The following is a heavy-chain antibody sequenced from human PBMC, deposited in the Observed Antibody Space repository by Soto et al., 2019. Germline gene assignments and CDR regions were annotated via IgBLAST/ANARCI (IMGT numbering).Heavy chain of an antibody. Sequence: GGSLRLSCAASGFTFSSYGMHWVRQAPGKGLEWVAVIWYDGSNKYYADSVKGRFTISRDNSKNTLYLQMNSLRAEDTAVYYCARDQKLWGPRYYGMDVWGQGTTVTVSS. J-gene: IGHJ6*02. V-gene: IGHV3-33*01. D-gene: IGHD2-21*01. CDR2: IWYDGSNK. CDR1: GFTFSSYG. CDR3: ARDQKLWGPRYYGMDV.